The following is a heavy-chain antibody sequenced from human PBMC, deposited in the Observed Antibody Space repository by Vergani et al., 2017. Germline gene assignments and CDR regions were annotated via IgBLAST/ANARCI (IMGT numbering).Heavy chain of an antibody. J-gene: IGHJ6*03. CDR2: IKSKTDGGTT. D-gene: IGHD2-2*01. V-gene: IGHV3-15*01. Sequence: EVQLVESGGGLVKPGGSLRLSCAASGFTFSNAWMSWVRQAPGKGLEWVGRIKSKTDGGTTDYAAPVKGRFTISRDDSKNTLYLQMNSLKTEDTAVYYCTTDPWYCSSTSCSHKYYYYYMDVWGKGTTVTVSS. CDR3: TTDPWYCSSTSCSHKYYYYYMDV. CDR1: GFTFSNAW.